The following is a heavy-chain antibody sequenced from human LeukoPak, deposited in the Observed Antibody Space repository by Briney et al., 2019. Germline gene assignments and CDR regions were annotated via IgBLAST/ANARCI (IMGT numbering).Heavy chain of an antibody. CDR2: IYYSGST. V-gene: IGHV4-59*01. J-gene: IGHJ4*02. Sequence: PSETLSLTCTVSGGSISSYYWGWIRQPPGKGLEWIGCIYYSGSTNYNPSLKSRVTISVDTSKNQFSQKLNSVTAADTAVYFCAGGGDDDVWSGYDLDHFDYWGQGTLVTVSS. D-gene: IGHD3-3*01. CDR1: GGSISSYY. CDR3: AGGGDDDVWSGYDLDHFDY.